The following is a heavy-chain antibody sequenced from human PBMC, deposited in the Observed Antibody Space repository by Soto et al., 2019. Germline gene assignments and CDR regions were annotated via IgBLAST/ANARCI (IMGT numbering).Heavy chain of an antibody. Sequence: SVKVSCKASGGTFSSYAISWVRQAPGQGLEWMGGIIPIFGTANYAQKFQGRVTITADESTSTAYMELSSLRSEDTAVYYCASMSGATIAARPGVHVGNWFDPWGQGTLVTVSS. CDR1: GGTFSSYA. CDR3: ASMSGATIAARPGVHVGNWFDP. CDR2: IIPIFGTA. V-gene: IGHV1-69*13. D-gene: IGHD6-6*01. J-gene: IGHJ5*02.